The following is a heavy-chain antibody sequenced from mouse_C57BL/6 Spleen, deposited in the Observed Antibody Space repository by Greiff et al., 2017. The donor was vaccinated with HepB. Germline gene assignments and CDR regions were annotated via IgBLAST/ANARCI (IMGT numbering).Heavy chain of an antibody. CDR1: GYTFTDYY. CDR3: ARWGYYYGRGDAMDY. J-gene: IGHJ4*01. CDR2: INPNNGGT. V-gene: IGHV1-26*01. D-gene: IGHD1-1*01. Sequence: EVQLQQSGPELVKPGASVKISCKASGYTFTDYYMNWVKQSHGKSLEWIGDINPNNGGTSYNQKFKGKATLTVDKSSSTAYMELRSLTSEDSAVYYCARWGYYYGRGDAMDYWGQGTSVTVSS.